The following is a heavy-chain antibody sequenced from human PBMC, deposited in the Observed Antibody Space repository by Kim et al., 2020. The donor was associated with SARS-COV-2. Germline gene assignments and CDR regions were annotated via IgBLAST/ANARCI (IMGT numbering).Heavy chain of an antibody. Sequence: GGSLRLSCAASGFTFSSYSMNWVRQAPGKGLEWVSSISSSSSYIYYADSVKGRFTISRDNAKNSLYLQMNSLRAEDTAVYYCAKVGHPIGESLPWGQGTLVTVSS. CDR2: ISSSSSYI. CDR3: AKVGHPIGESLP. J-gene: IGHJ5*02. CDR1: GFTFSSYS. D-gene: IGHD3-10*01. V-gene: IGHV3-21*01.